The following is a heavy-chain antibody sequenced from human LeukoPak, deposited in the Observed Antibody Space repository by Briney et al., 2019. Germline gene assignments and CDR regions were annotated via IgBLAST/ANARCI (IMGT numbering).Heavy chain of an antibody. CDR3: ARDFRHTTIFGFISGFDAFDI. Sequence: PGGSLRLSCAASGFTFSSYAMHWVRQAPGKGLEWVAVILYDGSNKYYADSVKGRFTISRDNSKNTVYLQMNSLRAEDTAVYYCARDFRHTTIFGFISGFDAFDIWGQGTVLTVSS. CDR1: GFTFSSYA. V-gene: IGHV3-30-3*01. J-gene: IGHJ3*02. CDR2: ILYDGSNK. D-gene: IGHD3-3*01.